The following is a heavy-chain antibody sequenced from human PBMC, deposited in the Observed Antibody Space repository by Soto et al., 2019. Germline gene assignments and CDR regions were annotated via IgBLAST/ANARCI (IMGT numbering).Heavy chain of an antibody. CDR3: ARGIVVPAAMALYYYYGMDV. V-gene: IGHV1-2*02. J-gene: IGHJ6*02. CDR2: INPNSGGT. CDR1: GYTFTGYY. D-gene: IGHD2-2*01. Sequence: ASVKVSCKASGYTFTGYYMHWVRQAPGQGLECMGWINPNSGGTNYAQKFQGRVTMTRDTSISTAYMELSRLRSDDTAVYYCARGIVVPAAMALYYYYGMDVWGQATTVTVSS.